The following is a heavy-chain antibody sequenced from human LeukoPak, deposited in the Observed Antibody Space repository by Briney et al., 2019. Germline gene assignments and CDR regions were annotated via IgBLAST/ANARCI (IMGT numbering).Heavy chain of an antibody. CDR1: GYTFTGYY. J-gene: IGHJ4*02. V-gene: IGHV1-2*02. CDR3: ARDGSSGWYGDY. D-gene: IGHD6-19*01. CDR2: INPNSGGT. Sequence: ASVKVSCKASGYTFTGYYMHWVRQAPGQGLEWMGWINPNSGGTNYAQKFQGRVTMTRDMSTSTVYMELSSLRSEDTAVYYCARDGSSGWYGDYWGQGTLVTVSS.